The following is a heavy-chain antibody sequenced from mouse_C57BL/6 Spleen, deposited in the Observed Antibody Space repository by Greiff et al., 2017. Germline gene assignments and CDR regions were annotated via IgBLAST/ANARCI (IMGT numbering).Heavy chain of an antibody. CDR3: TRHYYGSSAWFAY. Sequence: QVQLKQSGAELVRPGASVTLSCKASGYTFTDYEMHWVKQTPVHGLEWIGAIDPETGGTAYNQKFKGKAILTADKSSSTAYMELRSLTSEDSAVYYCTRHYYGSSAWFAYWGQGTLVTVSA. J-gene: IGHJ3*01. CDR2: IDPETGGT. V-gene: IGHV1-15*01. CDR1: GYTFTDYE. D-gene: IGHD1-1*01.